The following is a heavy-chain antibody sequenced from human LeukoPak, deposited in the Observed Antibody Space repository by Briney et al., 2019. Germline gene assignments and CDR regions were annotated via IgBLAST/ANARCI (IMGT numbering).Heavy chain of an antibody. V-gene: IGHV4-34*01. J-gene: IGHJ4*02. CDR2: INHSGST. Sequence: SETLSLTCAVYGGSFSGYYWSWIRQPPGNGLEWIGEINHSGSTNYNPSLKSRVTISVDTSKNQFSLKLSSVTAADTAVYYCARGDGDCSSTSCYFDYWGQGTLVTVSS. CDR3: ARGDGDCSSTSCYFDY. D-gene: IGHD2-2*01. CDR1: GGSFSGYY.